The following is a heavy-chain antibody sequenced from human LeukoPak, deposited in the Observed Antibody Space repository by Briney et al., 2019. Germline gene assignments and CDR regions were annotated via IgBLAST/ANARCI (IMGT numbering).Heavy chain of an antibody. J-gene: IGHJ6*02. CDR2: TYYRSTWYN. D-gene: IGHD2-21*02. CDR1: GDSFSSNSVT. Sequence: SQTLSLACAISGDSFSSNSVTWNWIRQSPSRGLEWLGRTYYRSTWYNDYAVSVRGRITVNPDTSKNQFSLHLNSVTPEDTAVYYCARRLTQYDCFDPWGQGTTVTVSS. V-gene: IGHV6-1*01. CDR3: ARRLTQYDCFDP.